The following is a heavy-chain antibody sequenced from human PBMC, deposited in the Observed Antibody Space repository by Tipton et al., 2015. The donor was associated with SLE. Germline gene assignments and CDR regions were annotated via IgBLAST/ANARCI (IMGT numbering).Heavy chain of an antibody. CDR2: IYHSGSI. J-gene: IGHJ4*02. D-gene: IGHD3-3*01. CDR3: ARIEDFWSGRIDY. CDR1: GYSISSGYY. V-gene: IGHV4-38-2*01. Sequence: TLSLTCSVSGYSISSGYYWGWIRQPPGKGLEWIGNIYHSGSIYQNPSLKGRVTIPRDTSKNQFSLKLSFVTAADTAFYYCARIEDFWSGRIDYWGQGTLITVSS.